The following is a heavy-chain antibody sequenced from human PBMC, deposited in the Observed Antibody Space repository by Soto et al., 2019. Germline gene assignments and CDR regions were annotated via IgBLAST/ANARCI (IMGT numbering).Heavy chain of an antibody. CDR2: IYRSGST. D-gene: IGHD2-2*01. V-gene: IGHV4-38-2*02. CDR1: GYSISTGYY. J-gene: IGHJ6*02. Sequence: TSETLSLTCAVSGYSISTGYYWGWIRQPPGKGLEWIGSIYRSGSTYYNPSLKSRVTISMDMSKNQFSLKLTSVTAADTAVYYCAREEYCSSTSCNYYGMDVWGQGTTVT. CDR3: AREEYCSSTSCNYYGMDV.